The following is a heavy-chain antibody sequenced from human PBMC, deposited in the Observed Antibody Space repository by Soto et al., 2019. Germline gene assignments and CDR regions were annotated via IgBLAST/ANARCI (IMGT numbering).Heavy chain of an antibody. D-gene: IGHD3-22*01. CDR2: ISAYNGNT. V-gene: IGHV1-18*04. CDR3: ARTSQWDSSGYYFPQDY. Sequence: QVQLVQSGAEVKKPGASVKVSCKASGYTFTSYGISWVRQAPGQGLEGMGWISAYNGNTNYAQKLQGRVTMTTDTSTSTAYMELRSLRSDDTAVYYCARTSQWDSSGYYFPQDYWGQGTLVTVSS. CDR1: GYTFTSYG. J-gene: IGHJ4*02.